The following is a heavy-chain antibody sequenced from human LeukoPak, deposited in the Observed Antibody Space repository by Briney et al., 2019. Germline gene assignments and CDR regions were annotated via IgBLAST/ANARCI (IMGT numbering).Heavy chain of an antibody. CDR1: GGSISSSNW. CDR3: AIIGQGGYFDY. J-gene: IGHJ4*02. CDR2: IYHSGST. Sequence: SETLSLTCAVSGGSISSSNWWTWVRQPPGKGLEWIGEIYHSGSTNYNPSLKSRVTISVDKSKNQFSLKVNSVTAADTAVYYCAIIGQGGYFDYWGQGTLVTVSS. D-gene: IGHD2-15*01. V-gene: IGHV4-4*02.